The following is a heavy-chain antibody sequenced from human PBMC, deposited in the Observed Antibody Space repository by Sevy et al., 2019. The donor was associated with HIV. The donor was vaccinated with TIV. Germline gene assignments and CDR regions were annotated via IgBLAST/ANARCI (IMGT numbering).Heavy chain of an antibody. D-gene: IGHD3-10*01. Sequence: GGSLRLSCAASGFTLSHYWMSWVRQVPGKGLEWVANIKQDGSARYYVDSVKGRFTISRDNAKSSVYLQMNSLGAEDTAVYYCGRDIAFGANDCWGQGTLVTVSS. CDR3: GRDIAFGANDC. CDR1: GFTLSHYW. V-gene: IGHV3-7*01. J-gene: IGHJ4*02. CDR2: IKQDGSAR.